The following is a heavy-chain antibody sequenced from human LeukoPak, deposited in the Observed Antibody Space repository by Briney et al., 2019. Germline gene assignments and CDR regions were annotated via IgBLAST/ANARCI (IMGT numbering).Heavy chain of an antibody. V-gene: IGHV4-34*01. CDR1: GGSFSGYY. Sequence: SETLSLTCAVYGGSFSGYYWSWIRQPPGKGLEWIGEINHSGSTNYNPSLKSRVTISADTSKNQFSLKLSSVTAADTAVYYCATLSFWSGRRDNSWGQGTLVTVSS. J-gene: IGHJ4*02. CDR3: ATLSFWSGRRDNS. CDR2: INHSGST. D-gene: IGHD3-3*01.